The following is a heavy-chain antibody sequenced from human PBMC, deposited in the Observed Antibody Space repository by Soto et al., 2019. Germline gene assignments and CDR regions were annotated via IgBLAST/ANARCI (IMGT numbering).Heavy chain of an antibody. V-gene: IGHV3-53*01. CDR2: IQSGGAT. J-gene: IGHJ6*02. D-gene: IGHD6-13*01. CDR3: ARGGSSWPYYYYGMDV. CDR1: GLNVKNYY. Sequence: PGGSLRLSCTVSGLNVKNYYMTWVRQAPGKGLEWVSLIQSGGATYYSDSVKGRFIVSRDEVKNTLYLQMSRLGVDDTAMYYCARGGSSWPYYYYGMDVWGQGTTVTVSS.